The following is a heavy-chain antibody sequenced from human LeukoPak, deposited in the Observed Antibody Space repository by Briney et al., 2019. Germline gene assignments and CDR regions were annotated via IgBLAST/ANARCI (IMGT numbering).Heavy chain of an antibody. CDR3: AKGTAVDRQYFEN. CDR1: RLTFSACG. D-gene: IGHD1-1*01. J-gene: IGHJ4*02. Sequence: PGGSLRLSCAASRLTFSACGMPWVRQAPGKGVEWVGAISFDGSHKYYADSVKGRFTISRDNSMNTLYLQMNSLRAEDTAVYYCAKGTAVDRQYFENWGQGTLVTVSS. V-gene: IGHV3-30*18. CDR2: ISFDGSHK.